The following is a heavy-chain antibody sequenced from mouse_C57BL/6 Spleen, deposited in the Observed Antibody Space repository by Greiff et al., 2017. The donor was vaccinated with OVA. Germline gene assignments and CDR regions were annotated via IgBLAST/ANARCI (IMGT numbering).Heavy chain of an antibody. V-gene: IGHV1-69*01. D-gene: IGHD2-4*01. Sequence: QVQLQQPGAELVMPGASVKLSCKASGYTFTSYWMHWVKQRPGQGLEWIGEIDPSDSYTNYNQKFNGKSTLTVDKSSSTAYMQLSSLTSEDSAVYYCARSGDYDGRPWYFDVWGTGTTVTVSS. J-gene: IGHJ1*03. CDR1: GYTFTSYW. CDR3: ARSGDYDGRPWYFDV. CDR2: IDPSDSYT.